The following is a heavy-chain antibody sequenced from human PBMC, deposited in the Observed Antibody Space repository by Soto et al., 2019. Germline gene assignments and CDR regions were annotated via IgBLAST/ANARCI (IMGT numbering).Heavy chain of an antibody. CDR2: INPSGGST. CDR1: GYTFTSYY. CDR3: ARASASGRRFDY. J-gene: IGHJ4*02. Sequence: GASVKVSCKASGYTFTSYYMHWVRQAPGQGLEWMGIINPSGGSTSYAQKFQGRVTMTRDTSTSTVYMELSSLTSEDTAVYYCARASASGRRFDYWGEGTLVTVSS. V-gene: IGHV1-46*03. D-gene: IGHD6-25*01.